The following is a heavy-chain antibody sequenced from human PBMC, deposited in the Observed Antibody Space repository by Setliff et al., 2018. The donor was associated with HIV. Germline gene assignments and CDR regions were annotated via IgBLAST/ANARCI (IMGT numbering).Heavy chain of an antibody. CDR1: GGSFSDDY. Sequence: SETLSLTCAVYGGSFSDDYWSWIRQPPGRGMEWIGEINHAGRTNYNPSLKSRVIMAVDASKSQISLNLTSVTAADTAVYYCARVRRRDGYNFDYWGQGTLVTV. J-gene: IGHJ4*02. CDR2: INHAGRT. CDR3: ARVRRRDGYNFDY. D-gene: IGHD5-12*01. V-gene: IGHV4-34*01.